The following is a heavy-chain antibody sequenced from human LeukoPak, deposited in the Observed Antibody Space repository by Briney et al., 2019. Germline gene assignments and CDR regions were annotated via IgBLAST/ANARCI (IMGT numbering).Heavy chain of an antibody. Sequence: GGSLRLSCAASGFTFTTYWMSWVRQAPGKGLEWVANIKQDGNEKYYVDSVKGRFTISRDNAKNSLYLQMNSLRAEDTAVYYCARGSLSGSYLPGSWGQGTLVTVSS. CDR1: GFTFTTYW. D-gene: IGHD3-10*01. J-gene: IGHJ4*02. CDR3: ARGSLSGSYLPGS. CDR2: IKQDGNEK. V-gene: IGHV3-7*01.